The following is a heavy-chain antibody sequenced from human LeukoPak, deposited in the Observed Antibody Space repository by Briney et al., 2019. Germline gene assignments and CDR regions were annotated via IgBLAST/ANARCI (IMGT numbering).Heavy chain of an antibody. CDR1: GFTFSSFA. Sequence: PRGSLRLSCAASGFTFSSFAINWVRQAPGKGLEWVSAISGSGGSTYYADSVKGRFTISRDNSKNTLYLQMNSLRAEDTAVYYCAKDPRSYSGSYFSWGQGTLVTVSS. V-gene: IGHV3-23*01. CDR3: AKDPRSYSGSYFS. CDR2: ISGSGGST. J-gene: IGHJ4*02. D-gene: IGHD1-26*01.